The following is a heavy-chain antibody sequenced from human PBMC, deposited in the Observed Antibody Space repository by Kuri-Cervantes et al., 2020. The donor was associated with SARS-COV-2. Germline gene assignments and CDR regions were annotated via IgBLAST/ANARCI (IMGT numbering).Heavy chain of an antibody. CDR3: TSSPTIFGVVIISGNS. V-gene: IGHV3-74*01. Sequence: GESLKISCAASGFTFSSYWMHWVRQAPGKGLVWVSRINSDGSSTSYADSVKGRFTISRDNAKNTLYLQMNSLKTEDTAVYYCTSSPTIFGVVIISGNSWGQGTLVTVSS. CDR1: GFTFSSYW. CDR2: INSDGSST. D-gene: IGHD3-3*01. J-gene: IGHJ4*02.